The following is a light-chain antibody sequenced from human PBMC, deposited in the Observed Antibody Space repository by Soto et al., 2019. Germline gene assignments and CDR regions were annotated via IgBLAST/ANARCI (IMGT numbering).Light chain of an antibody. CDR3: QQYGSSPLT. Sequence: EGVLTQSPGTPSLSPGERATLSCRASQSVSSSYLAWYQQKPGQAPRLVIYGASSRATGIPDRFSGSGSGTDFTLTISRLEPEDFAVYYCQQYGSSPLTFGGGTKVEIK. J-gene: IGKJ4*01. CDR1: QSVSSSY. V-gene: IGKV3-20*01. CDR2: GAS.